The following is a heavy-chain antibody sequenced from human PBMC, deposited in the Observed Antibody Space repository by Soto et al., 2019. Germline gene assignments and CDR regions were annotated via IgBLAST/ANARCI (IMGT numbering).Heavy chain of an antibody. Sequence: QVQLVQSGAEVKKPGSSVKVSCKASGGTFSSYAISWVRQAPGQGLEWMGGIIPIFGTADYAQKFQGRVTITADESTSPAYMELSSLRSEDTAVYYCASHYDSSGYYYRGLDYWGQRTLVTVSS. CDR2: IIPIFGTA. J-gene: IGHJ4*02. V-gene: IGHV1-69*12. D-gene: IGHD3-22*01. CDR1: GGTFSSYA. CDR3: ASHYDSSGYYYRGLDY.